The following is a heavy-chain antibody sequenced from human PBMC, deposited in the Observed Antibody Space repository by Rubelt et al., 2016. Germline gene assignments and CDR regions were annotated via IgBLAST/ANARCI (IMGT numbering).Heavy chain of an antibody. CDR3: ATGYSSGWYVAY. D-gene: IGHD6-19*01. CDR2: INAGNGNT. CDR1: GYSFTTYS. J-gene: IGHJ4*02. Sequence: QVQLVQSGAEVKKPGASVKVSCKAAGYSFTTYSIHWVRQAPGQRLEWMGWINAGNGNTKYSRKFQGMVTITMDTSASTAYMGLSSLRSEDTAIYSCATGYSSGWYVAYWGQGTLVTVSS. V-gene: IGHV1-3*01.